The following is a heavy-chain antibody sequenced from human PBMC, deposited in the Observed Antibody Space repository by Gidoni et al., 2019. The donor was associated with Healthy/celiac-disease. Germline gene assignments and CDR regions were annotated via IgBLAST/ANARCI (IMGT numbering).Heavy chain of an antibody. V-gene: IGHV4-34*01. CDR2: INHSGST. CDR3: ARAFVGDTPFPTGTYHSYPGMDV. CDR1: GGSFSGYH. J-gene: IGHJ6*02. Sequence: QVPLQKWGSGRLKPSETLSRTCTVYGGSFSGYHWMWTRQPPGKGLEWIGEINHSGSTNYNPSLKSRVTISVDTSKNQFSLKLSSVTAADTAVYYCARAFVGDTPFPTGTYHSYPGMDVWGQGTTVTISS. D-gene: IGHD1-1*01.